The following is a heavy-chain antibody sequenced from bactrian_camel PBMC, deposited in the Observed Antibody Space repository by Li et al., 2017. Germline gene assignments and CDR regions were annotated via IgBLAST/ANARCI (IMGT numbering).Heavy chain of an antibody. CDR2: IDSDGIE. D-gene: IGHD1*01. Sequence: VQLVESGGGSVQAGGSLRLSCAASGVSTDTISMGWFRQAPGKEREGVAAIDSDGIESYTDSVKGRFTVSRDNVENTVYLQMNSLKSEDTALYYCAAGTLDGSCLRPGAFFVYWGQGTQVTVS. CDR1: GVSTDTIS. CDR3: AAGTLDGSCLRPGAFFVY. J-gene: IGHJ6*01. V-gene: IGHV3S53*01.